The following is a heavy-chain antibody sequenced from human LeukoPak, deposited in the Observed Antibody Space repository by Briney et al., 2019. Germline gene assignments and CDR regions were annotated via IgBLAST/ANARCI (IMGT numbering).Heavy chain of an antibody. CDR2: INHSGST. J-gene: IGHJ5*02. V-gene: IGHV4-34*01. CDR3: ARALGYCSSTSCSNWFDP. Sequence: SETLSLTCAVYGGSFSGYYWSWIRQPPGKGLEWIGEINHSGSTNYNPSLKSRVTISVDTSKNKFSLKLSSVIAADTAVYYCARALGYCSSTSCSNWFDPWGQGTLVTVSS. CDR1: GGSFSGYY. D-gene: IGHD2-2*01.